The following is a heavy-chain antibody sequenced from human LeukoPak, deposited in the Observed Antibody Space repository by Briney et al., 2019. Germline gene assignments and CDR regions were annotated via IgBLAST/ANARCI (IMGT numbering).Heavy chain of an antibody. CDR1: GFTFTNYA. V-gene: IGHV3-23*01. CDR2: LSGSGADT. D-gene: IGHD2-8*02. Sequence: GGSLRLPCAASGFTFTNYAMNWVRQAPGKGLQWVSTLSGSGADTFYADSVKGRFTVFRDISKSTLYLQMDRLRADDTAVYFCAKSQTGGYHRDNYDFWGQGTLVTVSS. J-gene: IGHJ4*02. CDR3: AKSQTGGYHRDNYDF.